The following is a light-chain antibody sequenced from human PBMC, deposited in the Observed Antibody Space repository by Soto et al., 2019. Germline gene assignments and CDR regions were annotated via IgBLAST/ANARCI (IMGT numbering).Light chain of an antibody. V-gene: IGKV3-15*01. CDR1: QSVSSN. J-gene: IGKJ1*01. Sequence: EIVMTQSPATLSVSPGERATLSCRASQSVSSNLAWYQQKPGQAPRLLIYGASTRATGIPARFSGSGSGTEFTLTISSLQSEDFAVYYCQQYNNWPHWTFGQGTKAEIK. CDR2: GAS. CDR3: QQYNNWPHWT.